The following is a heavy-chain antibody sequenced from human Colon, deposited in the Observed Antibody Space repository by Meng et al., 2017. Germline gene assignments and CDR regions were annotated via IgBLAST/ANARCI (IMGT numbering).Heavy chain of an antibody. Sequence: QVPLQESGPGLLRPSEILSLTCTGSGGSVSSGSHYWSWIRQPPGKGLEFIAYVDYSGNTNYNPSLKGRVTTSIDMSKSQFSLKVSSVTAADTAVYYCAIGPWELDYWGQGLLVTVSS. CDR3: AIGPWELDY. CDR1: GGSVSSGSHY. D-gene: IGHD1-26*01. J-gene: IGHJ4*02. CDR2: VDYSGNT. V-gene: IGHV4-61*01.